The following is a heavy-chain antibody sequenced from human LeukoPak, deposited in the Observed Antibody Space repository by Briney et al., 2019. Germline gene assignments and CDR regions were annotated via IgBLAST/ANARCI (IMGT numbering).Heavy chain of an antibody. CDR1: GGSISSSSYY. CDR3: ARQVPSSGYLWYFDY. Sequence: PSETLSLTCTVSGGSISSSSYYWGWIRQPPGKGLEWIGSIYYSGSTYYNPSLKSRVTISVDTSKNQFSLKLSSVTAADTAVYYCARQVPSSGYLWYFDYWGQGTLVTVSS. CDR2: IYYSGST. V-gene: IGHV4-39*01. J-gene: IGHJ4*02. D-gene: IGHD3-22*01.